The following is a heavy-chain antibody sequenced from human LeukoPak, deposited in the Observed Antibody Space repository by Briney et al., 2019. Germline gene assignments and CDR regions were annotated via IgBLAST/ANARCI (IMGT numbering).Heavy chain of an antibody. V-gene: IGHV3-66*04. CDR3: ARRFFDY. J-gene: IGHJ4*02. CDR1: GFTFSSYA. CDR2: IYSGGST. Sequence: RGSLRLSCAASGFTFSSYAMSWVRQAPGKGLEWVSVIYSGGSTYYADSVKGRFTISRDNSKNTLYLQMNSLRAEDTAVYYCARRFFDYWGQGTLVTVSS.